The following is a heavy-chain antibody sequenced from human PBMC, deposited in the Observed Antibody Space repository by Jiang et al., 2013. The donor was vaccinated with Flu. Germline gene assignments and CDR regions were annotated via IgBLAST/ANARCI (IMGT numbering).Heavy chain of an antibody. D-gene: IGHD2-15*01. CDR3: ARGDCSGGSCYDPNYYYYYYGMDV. J-gene: IGHJ6*02. V-gene: IGHV1-69*04. Sequence: FSSYAISWVRQAPGQGLEWMGRIIPILGIANYAQKFQGRVTITADKSTSTAYMELSSLRSEDTAVYYCARGDCSGGSCYDPNYYYYYYGMDVWGQGTTVTVSS. CDR1: FSSYA. CDR2: IIPILGIA.